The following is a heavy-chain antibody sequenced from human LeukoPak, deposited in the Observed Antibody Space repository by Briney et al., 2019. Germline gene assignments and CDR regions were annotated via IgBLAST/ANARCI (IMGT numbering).Heavy chain of an antibody. CDR1: GGSFSGYY. CDR2: IYYSGST. CDR3: ARETMVRGVENYYYYYYMDV. Sequence: SETLSLTCAVYGGSFSGYYWSWIRQPPGKGLEWIGSIYYSGSTYYNPSLKSRVTISVDTSKNQFSLKLSSVTAADTAVYYCARETMVRGVENYYYYYYMDVWGKGTTVTVSS. V-gene: IGHV4-34*01. D-gene: IGHD3-10*01. J-gene: IGHJ6*03.